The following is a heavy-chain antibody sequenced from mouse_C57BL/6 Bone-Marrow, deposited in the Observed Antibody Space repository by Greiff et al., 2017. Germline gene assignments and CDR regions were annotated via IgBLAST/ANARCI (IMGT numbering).Heavy chain of an antibody. CDR1: GYTFTSYG. J-gene: IGHJ2*01. V-gene: IGHV1-81*01. CDR3: ARGITTVVATGDY. CDR2: IYPRSGNT. D-gene: IGHD1-1*01. Sequence: QVHVKQSGAELARPGASVKLSCKASGYTFTSYGISWVKQRTGQGLEWIGEIYPRSGNTYYNEKFKGKATLTADKSSSTAYMELRSLTSEDSAVYFCARGITTVVATGDYWGQGTTLTVSS.